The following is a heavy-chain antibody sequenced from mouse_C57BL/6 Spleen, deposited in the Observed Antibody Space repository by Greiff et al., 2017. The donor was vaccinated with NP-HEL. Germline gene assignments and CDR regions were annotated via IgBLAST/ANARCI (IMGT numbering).Heavy chain of an antibody. CDR2: INPNNGGT. CDR1: GYTFTDYN. V-gene: IGHV1-18*01. Sequence: EVQLQQSGPELVKPGASVKIPCKASGYTFTDYNMDWVKQSHGKSLEWIGDINPNNGGTIYNQKFKGKATLTVDKSSSTAYMELRSLTSEVTAVYYWARDGNYEGLDYYAMDYWGQGTSVTVSS. D-gene: IGHD2-1*01. CDR3: ARDGNYEGLDYYAMDY. J-gene: IGHJ4*01.